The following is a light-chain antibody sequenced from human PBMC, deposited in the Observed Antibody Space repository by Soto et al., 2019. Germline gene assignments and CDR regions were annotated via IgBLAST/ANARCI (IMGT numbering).Light chain of an antibody. CDR1: QSVSSY. Sequence: EIVLTQSPAALSLSPGERATLSCRASQSVSSYLAWYQQKPGQAPRLLIYNVSNRATGIPPRFSGSGSGTDFTLTISSLEPEDFAVYYCQQRSNWPTFGQGTKVDIK. J-gene: IGKJ1*01. V-gene: IGKV3-11*01. CDR3: QQRSNWPT. CDR2: NVS.